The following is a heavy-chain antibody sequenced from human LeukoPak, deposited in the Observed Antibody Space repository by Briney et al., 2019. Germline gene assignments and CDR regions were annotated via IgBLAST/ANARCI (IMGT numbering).Heavy chain of an antibody. J-gene: IGHJ4*02. V-gene: IGHV1-2*02. D-gene: IGHD2-15*01. CDR3: ARAPQGYCSGGTCYDY. CDR1: GYTFTGYY. Sequence: ASVKVSCKASGYTFTGYYMQWVRQAPGQGLEWMGWIEPNSGGTNSAQKFQGRVTMTRDASISTAYMELRRLRSDDTAIYYCARAPQGYCSGGTCYDYWGQGTLVTVSS. CDR2: IEPNSGGT.